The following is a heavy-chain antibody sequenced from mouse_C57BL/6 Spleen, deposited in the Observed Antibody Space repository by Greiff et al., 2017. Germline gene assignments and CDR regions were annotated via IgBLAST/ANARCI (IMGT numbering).Heavy chain of an antibody. J-gene: IGHJ3*01. V-gene: IGHV5-4*01. D-gene: IGHD2-3*01. CDR2: ISDGGSYT. CDR1: GFTFSSYA. CDR3: ARDGYSPAY. Sequence: EVKLVESGGGLVKPGGSLKLSCAASGFTFSSYAMSWVRQTPDKRLEWVATISDGGSYTYYPDNVKGRFTISRDNAKNNLYLQMSHLKSEDTAMYYCARDGYSPAYWGQGTLVTVSA.